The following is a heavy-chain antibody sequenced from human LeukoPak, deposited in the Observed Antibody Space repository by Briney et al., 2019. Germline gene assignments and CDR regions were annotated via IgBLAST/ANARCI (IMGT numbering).Heavy chain of an antibody. CDR1: GGDFANSV. Sequence: SVKVSCKASGGDFANSVITWVRQAPGQGLEWMGGIIPIFGTANYAQKFQGRVTITTDESTSTAYMELSSLRSEDTAVYYCARVGSSWYEGWFDPWGQGTLVTVSS. V-gene: IGHV1-69*05. J-gene: IGHJ5*02. D-gene: IGHD6-13*01. CDR3: ARVGSSWYEGWFDP. CDR2: IIPIFGTA.